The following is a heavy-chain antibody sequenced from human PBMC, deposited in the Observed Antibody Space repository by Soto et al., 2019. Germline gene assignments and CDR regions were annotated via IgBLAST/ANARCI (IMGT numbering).Heavy chain of an antibody. J-gene: IGHJ4*02. V-gene: IGHV3-23*01. CDR2: ISGSGGST. CDR3: AKGSGAAAGFWTFDY. CDR1: GFTFSSYA. D-gene: IGHD6-13*01. Sequence: GGSLRLSCAASGFTFSSYAMSWVRQAPGKGLEWVSAISGSGGSTYYADSVKGRFAISRDNSKNMLYLQMNSLRAEDTAVYYCAKGSGAAAGFWTFDYWGQGTLVTVSS.